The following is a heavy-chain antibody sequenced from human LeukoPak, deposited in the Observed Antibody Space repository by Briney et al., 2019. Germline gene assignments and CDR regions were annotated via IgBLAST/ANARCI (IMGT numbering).Heavy chain of an antibody. J-gene: IGHJ6*03. D-gene: IGHD2-2*02. Sequence: GSLRLSCAASGFTFSSYEMNWVRQAPGKGVEWVSYISSSGSTIYYADSVKGRFTISRDNAKNSLYVQMNSLRAEDTAVYYCARGVPGYCSGTSCYKDYYYMDVWGKGTTVTVSS. CDR3: ARGVPGYCSGTSCYKDYYYMDV. CDR1: GFTFSSYE. CDR2: ISSSGSTI. V-gene: IGHV3-48*03.